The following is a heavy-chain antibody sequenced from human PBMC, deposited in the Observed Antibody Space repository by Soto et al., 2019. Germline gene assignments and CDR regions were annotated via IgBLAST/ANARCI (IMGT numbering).Heavy chain of an antibody. CDR3: ARDPQLLEWLDYYYYGMDV. Sequence: SETLSLTCAVYGGSFSGYYWSWIRQPPGKGLEWIGEINHSGSTNYNPSLKSRVTISVDTSKNQFSLKLSSVTAADTAVYYCARDPQLLEWLDYYYYGMDVWGQGTTVTVSS. J-gene: IGHJ6*02. CDR2: INHSGST. D-gene: IGHD3-3*01. CDR1: GGSFSGYY. V-gene: IGHV4-34*01.